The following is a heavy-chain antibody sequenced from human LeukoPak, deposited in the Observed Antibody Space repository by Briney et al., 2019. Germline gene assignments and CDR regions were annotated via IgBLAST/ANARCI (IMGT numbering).Heavy chain of an antibody. Sequence: GGSLRLSCAASGFTFSSYWMSWVRQAPGKGLEWVANIKQDGSEKYYVDSVKGRFTISRDNAKNSLYLQMNSLRAEDTAVYYCASDPSGEWLDYWGQGTLVTVSS. V-gene: IGHV3-7*01. CDR3: ASDPSGEWLDY. D-gene: IGHD3-3*01. CDR2: IKQDGSEK. CDR1: GFTFSSYW. J-gene: IGHJ4*02.